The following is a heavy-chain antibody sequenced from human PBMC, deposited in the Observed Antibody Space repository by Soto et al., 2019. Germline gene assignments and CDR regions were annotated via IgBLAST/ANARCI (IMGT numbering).Heavy chain of an antibody. V-gene: IGHV4-31*02. CDR2: IYYSGST. D-gene: IGHD3-10*01. CDR1: GGSISSGGYY. Sequence: SETLSLTCTVSGGSISSGGYYWSWIRQHPGKGLEWIGYIYYSGSTYYNPSLKSRVTISVDTSKNQFSLKLSSVTAADTAVYYCARDHMVRGVIIRAYYYYGMDVWGQGTTVTVS. J-gene: IGHJ6*01. CDR3: ARDHMVRGVIIRAYYYYGMDV.